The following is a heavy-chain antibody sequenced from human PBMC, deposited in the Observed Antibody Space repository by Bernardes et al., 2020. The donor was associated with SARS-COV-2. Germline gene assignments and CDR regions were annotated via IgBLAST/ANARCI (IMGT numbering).Heavy chain of an antibody. CDR1: GFSLSDYG. CDR2: IKQDGSDK. CDR3: ARDLDSGMDV. J-gene: IGHJ6*02. V-gene: IGHV3-7*01. Sequence: GGSLRLSCEASGFSLSDYGMHWVRQAPGKGLEWVANIKQDGSDKYYLDSVKGRFTVSRDNAKNSLYLQMNSLRVEDTALYYCARDLDSGMDVWSQGTTVTVSS.